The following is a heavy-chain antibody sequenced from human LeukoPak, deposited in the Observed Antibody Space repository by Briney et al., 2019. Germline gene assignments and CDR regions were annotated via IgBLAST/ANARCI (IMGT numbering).Heavy chain of an antibody. CDR1: GGSISSYY. V-gene: IGHV4-59*01. CDR2: IYYSGST. D-gene: IGHD2-21*02. CDR3: ARVPLSCGGDCYSEAFYFDY. Sequence: SETLSLTRTVSGGSISSYYWSWIRQPPGKGLEWIGYIYYSGSTNYNPSLKSRVTISVDTSKNQFSLKLSSVTAADTAVYYCARVPLSCGGDCYSEAFYFDYWGQGTLVTVSS. J-gene: IGHJ4*02.